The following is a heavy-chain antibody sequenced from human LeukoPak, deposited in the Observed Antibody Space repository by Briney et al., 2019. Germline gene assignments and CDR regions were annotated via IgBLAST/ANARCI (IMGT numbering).Heavy chain of an antibody. Sequence: SVKVSCKDSGGTFSSYAISWVRQAPGQGLEWMGRIIPIFGTANYAQKFQGRVTITTDESTSTAYMELSSLRSEDTAVYYCARGPMVRGVIIDNWFDPWGQGTLVTVSS. J-gene: IGHJ5*02. D-gene: IGHD3-10*01. CDR3: ARGPMVRGVIIDNWFDP. CDR2: IIPIFGTA. CDR1: GGTFSSYA. V-gene: IGHV1-69*05.